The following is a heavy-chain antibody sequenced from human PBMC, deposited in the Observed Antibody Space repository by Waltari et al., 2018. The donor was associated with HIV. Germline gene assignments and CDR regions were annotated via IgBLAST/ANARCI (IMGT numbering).Heavy chain of an antibody. Sequence: QVQLQQWGAGLLKPSETLSLTCAVYGGSFSGYYWSWIRQPPGKGLEWIGEINHSGSTNYNPSLKSRVTISVDTSKNQFSLKLSSVTAADTAVYYCARGFYDFWSGYYTPNNACDIWGQGTMVTVSS. CDR2: INHSGST. V-gene: IGHV4-34*01. J-gene: IGHJ3*02. CDR3: ARGFYDFWSGYYTPNNACDI. D-gene: IGHD3-3*01. CDR1: GGSFSGYY.